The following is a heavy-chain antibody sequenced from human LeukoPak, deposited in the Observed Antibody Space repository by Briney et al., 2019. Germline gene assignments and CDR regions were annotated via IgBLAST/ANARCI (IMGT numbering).Heavy chain of an antibody. CDR2: IASETYGGTA. CDR3: TRDQTPYY. Sequence: GGSLRLSCTASGFTFGDYAVTWVRQAPGKGLKWVGFIASETYGGTAEYAASVKGRFTISRDDSNSIAYLQMNSLKTEDTAVYYCTRDQTPYYWGQGTLVTVSS. V-gene: IGHV3-49*04. CDR1: GFTFGDYA. J-gene: IGHJ4*02.